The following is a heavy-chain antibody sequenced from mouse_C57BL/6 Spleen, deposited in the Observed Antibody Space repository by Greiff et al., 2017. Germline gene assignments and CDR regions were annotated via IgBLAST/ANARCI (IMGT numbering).Heavy chain of an antibody. D-gene: IGHD2-4*01. CDR2: IDPHSGGT. CDR3: ARTLYDYVLYAMDY. Sequence: QVQLQQPGAELVKPGASVKLSCKASGYTFTSYWMHWVKQRPGRGLAWIGRIDPHSGGTKYNEKFKSKATLTVDKPSSTAYMQLSSLTSEDSAVYYCARTLYDYVLYAMDYWGQGTSGTVSS. J-gene: IGHJ4*01. V-gene: IGHV1-72*01. CDR1: GYTFTSYW.